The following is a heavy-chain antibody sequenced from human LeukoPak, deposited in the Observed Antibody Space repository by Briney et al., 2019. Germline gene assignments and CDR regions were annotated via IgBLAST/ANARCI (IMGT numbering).Heavy chain of an antibody. CDR3: ARLQQLLLLDY. CDR2: IYYSGNT. V-gene: IGHV4-39*01. D-gene: IGHD2-15*01. Sequence: SETLSLTCIVSGGSISVTNYYWGWIRQPPGKGLEWIGSIYYSGNTYYNSHLRSRLTMSIDTSKKQFSLKLSSVTAADTAVYYCARLQQLLLLDYWGQGTLVTVSS. J-gene: IGHJ4*02. CDR1: GGSISVTNYY.